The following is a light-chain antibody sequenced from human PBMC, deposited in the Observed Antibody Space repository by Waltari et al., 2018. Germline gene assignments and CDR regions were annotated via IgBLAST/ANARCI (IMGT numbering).Light chain of an antibody. Sequence: SYELTQPPSVSVSPGQTASITCSGDTLGDKYACWYQQKPGQSPVLVIYQDTKRPSGVPERFSGSNSGNTATLTIGGTQALDEADYDCQAWDSSTVMFGGGTKLTVL. J-gene: IGLJ3*02. CDR2: QDT. V-gene: IGLV3-1*01. CDR1: TLGDKY. CDR3: QAWDSSTVM.